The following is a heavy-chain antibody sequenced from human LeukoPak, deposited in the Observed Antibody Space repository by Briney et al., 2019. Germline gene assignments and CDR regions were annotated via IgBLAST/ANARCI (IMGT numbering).Heavy chain of an antibody. CDR2: ISHSGTT. CDR1: GFSISSGHY. CDR3: SRGKSISAVAV. V-gene: IGHV4-38-2*02. Sequence: KTSETLSLTCTVSGFSISSGHYWGWSRQPPGRGLEWIASISHSGTTSYNPSLKSRVTISVDTSKNQFSLTVTSVTAADTAVYYCSRGKSISAVAVWGQGTLVTVSS. J-gene: IGHJ4*02. D-gene: IGHD6-13*01.